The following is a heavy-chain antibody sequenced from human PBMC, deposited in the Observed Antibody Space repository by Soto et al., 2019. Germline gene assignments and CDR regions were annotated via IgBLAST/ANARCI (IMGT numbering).Heavy chain of an antibody. CDR3: ARDPGAIAARRKGPAFDY. CDR2: ISAYNGNT. Sequence: ASVKVSCKASGYTFTSYGISCVRKAPGQGLEWMGWISAYNGNTNYAQKLQGRVTMTTDTSTSTAYMELRSLRSDDTAVYYCARDPGAIAARRKGPAFDYWGQGTLVTAPQ. CDR1: GYTFTSYG. V-gene: IGHV1-18*01. J-gene: IGHJ4*02. D-gene: IGHD6-6*01.